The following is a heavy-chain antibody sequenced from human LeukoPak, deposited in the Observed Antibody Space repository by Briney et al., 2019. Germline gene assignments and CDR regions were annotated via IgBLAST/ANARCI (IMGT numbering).Heavy chain of an antibody. J-gene: IGHJ4*02. CDR3: ARAVAGSSLDFDY. V-gene: IGHV3-23*01. Sequence: PGGSLRLSCAASGFTFSSYAMSWVRQAPGKGLEWVSGISGSGGGTCYADSVKGRLTISRDNSKNTLYLQMNSLRADDTAVYYCARAVAGSSLDFDYWGQGTLVTVSS. CDR2: ISGSGGGT. D-gene: IGHD6-19*01. CDR1: GFTFSSYA.